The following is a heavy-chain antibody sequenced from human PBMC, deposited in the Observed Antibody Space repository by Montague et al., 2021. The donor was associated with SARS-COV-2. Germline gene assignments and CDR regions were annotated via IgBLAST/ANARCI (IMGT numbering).Heavy chain of an antibody. V-gene: IGHV4-34*01. Sequence: SETLSLTCAVYGESFSGYFWTWIRQSPGRGLEWIAEINDSGTTNYNWSLKSRVTTSVDASKSQFSLQLRSVNVADTGVYYCARWDPQTLTLIGLRGKSASDYWGQGTLVTVSS. CDR1: GESFSGYF. D-gene: IGHD4-23*01. J-gene: IGHJ4*02. CDR3: ARWDPQTLTLIGLRGKSASDY. CDR2: INDSGTT.